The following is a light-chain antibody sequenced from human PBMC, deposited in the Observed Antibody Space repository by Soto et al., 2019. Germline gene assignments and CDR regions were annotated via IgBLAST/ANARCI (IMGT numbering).Light chain of an antibody. CDR1: QFMSVW. CDR2: KAS. J-gene: IGKJ3*01. Sequence: DIQMTQSPSTLSASVGDRVTITCRACQFMSVWLAWYQQKPGTAPKLLIYKASSLESGVPTRFSGSGSGTEFTLTISSLQPDDSATYYCQQYNSFPLTFGPGTKVDIK. V-gene: IGKV1-5*03. CDR3: QQYNSFPLT.